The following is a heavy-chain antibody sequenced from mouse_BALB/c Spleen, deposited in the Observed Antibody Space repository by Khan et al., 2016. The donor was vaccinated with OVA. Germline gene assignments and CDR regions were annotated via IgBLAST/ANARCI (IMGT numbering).Heavy chain of an antibody. CDR1: GFTLKNYG. CDR3: ARQPYYHYTIMKY. CDR2: IWSDGGT. J-gene: IGHJ4*01. D-gene: IGHD2-4*01. V-gene: IGHV2-6-1*01. Sequence: QVQLKESGPGLVAPSQSLSITCTISGFTLKNYGVHWVRQPPGKGLEWLGVIWSDGGTTYNSALKSRLTISKDNSESQVFLQMNSRQTDDTTMYFCARQPYYHYTIMKYWGQGTSLTVSS.